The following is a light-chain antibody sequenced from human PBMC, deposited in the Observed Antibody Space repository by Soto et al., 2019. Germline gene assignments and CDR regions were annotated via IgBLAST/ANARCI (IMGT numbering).Light chain of an antibody. Sequence: DIQMTQSPCTLSASVGDIVTITCRASRSVTSWVDWYQQKPGQAPKLLIYDASSLETGVPSRFSGSGSGTEFTLTISSLQPEDFAAYYCIQYSSYPRTFGQGTKVEIK. V-gene: IGKV1-5*01. CDR3: IQYSSYPRT. J-gene: IGKJ1*01. CDR1: RSVTSW. CDR2: DAS.